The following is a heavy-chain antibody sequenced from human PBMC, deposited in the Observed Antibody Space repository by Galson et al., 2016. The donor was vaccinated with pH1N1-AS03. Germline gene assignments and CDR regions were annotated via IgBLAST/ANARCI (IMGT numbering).Heavy chain of an antibody. V-gene: IGHV3-33*01. CDR3: ARDHGDTTLRAFDY. D-gene: IGHD3-10*01. CDR2: IWYDGSHE. Sequence: SLRLSCAGSGFTFGVYGMHWVRQAPGKGLEWVAIIWYDGSHENYVDSVKGRFTISRDNFKNTVFLQMNNLRVEDTAVYYCARDHGDTTLRAFDYWGQGTLVTVSS. J-gene: IGHJ4*02. CDR1: GFTFGVYG.